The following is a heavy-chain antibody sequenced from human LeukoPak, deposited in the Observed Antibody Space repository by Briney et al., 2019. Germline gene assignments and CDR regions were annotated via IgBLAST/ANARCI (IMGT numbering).Heavy chain of an antibody. CDR1: GYTFTSYY. CDR2: INPSGGST. CDR3: ARANSGYFGSDFDY. J-gene: IGHJ4*02. D-gene: IGHD5-12*01. Sequence: GASVKVSCKASGYTFTSYYIHWVRQAPGQGLEWMGIINPSGGSTSYAQKFQGRVTITRNTSISTAYMELSSLRSEDTAVYYCARANSGYFGSDFDYWGQGTLVTVSS. V-gene: IGHV1-46*01.